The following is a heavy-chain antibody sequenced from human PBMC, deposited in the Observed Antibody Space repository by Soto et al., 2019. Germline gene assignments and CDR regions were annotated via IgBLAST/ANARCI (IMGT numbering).Heavy chain of an antibody. J-gene: IGHJ4*02. CDR2: VYPSGSDV. Sequence: GESLKISCQGSGYRFTSSWIGWVRQMPGKGLEWLGNVYPSGSDVRYSPSFQGQVTISADKSISTAYLQWSSLKASDTAMYYCARSPMIAWYYFDYWGQGTLVTVSS. CDR3: ARSPMIAWYYFDY. D-gene: IGHD3-22*01. CDR1: GYRFTSSW. V-gene: IGHV5-51*01.